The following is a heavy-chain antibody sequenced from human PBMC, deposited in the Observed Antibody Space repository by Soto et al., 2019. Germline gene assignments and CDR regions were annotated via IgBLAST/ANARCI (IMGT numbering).Heavy chain of an antibody. CDR1: GGSFSGYY. CDR3: ARGWMVRGTARTRVDY. J-gene: IGHJ4*02. Sequence: QVQLQQWGAGLLKPSETLSLTCAVYGGSFSGYYWSWIRQPPGKGLEWIGEINHSGSTNYNPSLKSRVTISXXTXKXXFSLKLSSVTAADTAVYYWARGWMVRGTARTRVDYWGQGTLVTVSS. D-gene: IGHD3-10*01. V-gene: IGHV4-34*01. CDR2: INHSGST.